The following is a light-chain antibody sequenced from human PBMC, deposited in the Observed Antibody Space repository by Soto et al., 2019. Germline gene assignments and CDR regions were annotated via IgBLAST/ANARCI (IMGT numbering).Light chain of an antibody. CDR1: KLGDKY. V-gene: IGLV3-1*01. J-gene: IGLJ2*01. CDR2: QDT. Sequence: SSELTQSTSVSVSPGQTATITCSGDKLGDKYACWYQQKPGQSPVVVIYQDTERPPGIPERFSGSNSGDTATLTISGTQTMDEADYYCQAWDSSTAVFGGGTKLTVL. CDR3: QAWDSSTAV.